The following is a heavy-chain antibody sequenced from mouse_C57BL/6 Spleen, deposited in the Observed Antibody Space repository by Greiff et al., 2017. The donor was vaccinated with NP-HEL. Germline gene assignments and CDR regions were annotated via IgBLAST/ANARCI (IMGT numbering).Heavy chain of an antibody. CDR3: ASDYYGSSYDAD. D-gene: IGHD1-1*01. Sequence: VQLQQSGAELVKPGASVKLSCTASGFNIKDYYMHWVKQRTEQGLEWIGRIDPEDGGTKYAQKFQGKATITADKSSNTAYLQLSSLTSEDTAVYYCASDYYGSSYDADRGKGTLVTVSA. CDR1: GFNIKDYY. CDR2: IDPEDGGT. J-gene: IGHJ3*01. V-gene: IGHV14-2*01.